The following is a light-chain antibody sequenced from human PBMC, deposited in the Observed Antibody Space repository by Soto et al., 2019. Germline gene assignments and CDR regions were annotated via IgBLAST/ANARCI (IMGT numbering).Light chain of an antibody. V-gene: IGKV4-1*01. CDR2: WAS. Sequence: DIVMTQSPDSLSVSLGERATINCKSSQTVFHTSYNKDFLAWYQQKAGQPPKLLFYWASTRESGVPARFSGGRSGTDFSLTISSLQPEDVADYYCQYYYSSVTFGQGTKLEIK. CDR3: QYYYSSVT. CDR1: QTVFHTSYNKDF. J-gene: IGKJ2*01.